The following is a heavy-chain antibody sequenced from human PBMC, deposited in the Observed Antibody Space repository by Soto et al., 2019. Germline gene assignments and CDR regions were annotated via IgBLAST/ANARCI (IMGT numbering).Heavy chain of an antibody. CDR1: GGTFSSYT. V-gene: IGHV1-69*02. CDR3: ASLDTAMVNFDY. Sequence: QVQLVQSGAEVKKPGSSVKVSCKASGGTFSSYTISWVRQAPGQGLEWMGRINPILGIANYAQKFQGRVTITADKSTSTADMELSSLRSEDTAVYYCASLDTAMVNFDYWGQGPLVTVSS. J-gene: IGHJ4*02. D-gene: IGHD5-18*01. CDR2: INPILGIA.